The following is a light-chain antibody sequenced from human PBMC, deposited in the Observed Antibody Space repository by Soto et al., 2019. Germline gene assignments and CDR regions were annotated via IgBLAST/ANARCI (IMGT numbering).Light chain of an antibody. CDR1: QSISSW. J-gene: IGKJ1*01. CDR2: DAS. CDR3: QQYNSYSLWT. V-gene: IGKV1-5*01. Sequence: DIQMTQSPSTLSASLGDRVTITCRASQSISSWLAWYQQKPGKAPKLLIYDASSLESGVPSRFSGSGSGTEFTLTISSLQPGDFATYYCQQYNSYSLWTFGQGTKVDIK.